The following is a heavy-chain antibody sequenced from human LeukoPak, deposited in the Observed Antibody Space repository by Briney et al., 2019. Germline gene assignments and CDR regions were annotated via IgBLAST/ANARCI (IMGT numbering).Heavy chain of an antibody. CDR1: GGSFSGYY. V-gene: IGHV4-34*01. CDR2: INHSGST. Sequence: PSETLSLTCAVYGGSFSGYYWSWLRQPPGKGLEWIGEINHSGSTNYNPSLKSRVTISVDTSKNQFSLKLSSVTAADTAVYYCASEGNYYGSGSLDAFDIWGQGTMVTVSS. CDR3: ASEGNYYGSGSLDAFDI. J-gene: IGHJ3*02. D-gene: IGHD3-10*01.